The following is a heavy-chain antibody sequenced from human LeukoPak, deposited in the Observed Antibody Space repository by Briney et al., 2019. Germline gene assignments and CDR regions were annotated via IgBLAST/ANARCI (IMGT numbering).Heavy chain of an antibody. CDR2: ISSGGSTI. Sequence: GGSLRLSCAASGFTFSDYYMSWIRQAPGKGLEWVSYISSGGSTIYHADSVKGRFTISRDNAKNSLYLQMNSLRAEDTAVYYCASPPTILGYYYGMDVWGQGTTVTVSS. CDR1: GFTFSDYY. J-gene: IGHJ6*02. V-gene: IGHV3-11*01. CDR3: ASPPTILGYYYGMDV. D-gene: IGHD3-9*01.